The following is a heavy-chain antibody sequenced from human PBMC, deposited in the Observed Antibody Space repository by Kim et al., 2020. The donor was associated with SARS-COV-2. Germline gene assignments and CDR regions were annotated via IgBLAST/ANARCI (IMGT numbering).Heavy chain of an antibody. CDR3: ARLDTATYYYYGMDV. Sequence: DSVKGRCTISRDNSKNTLYRQMNSLRAEDTAVYYCARLDTATYYYYGMDVWGQGTTVTVSS. D-gene: IGHD5-18*01. J-gene: IGHJ6*02. V-gene: IGHV3-53*01.